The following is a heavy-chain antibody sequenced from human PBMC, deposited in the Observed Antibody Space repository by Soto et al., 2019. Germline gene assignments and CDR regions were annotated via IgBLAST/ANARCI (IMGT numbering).Heavy chain of an antibody. CDR3: AKPPVPSIAAAGDYFDY. J-gene: IGHJ4*02. V-gene: IGHV3-30*18. Sequence: LRLSCAASGFTFSSYGMHWVRQAPGKGLEWVAVISYDGSNKYYADSVKGRFTISRDNSKNTLYLQMNSLRAEDTAVYYCAKPPVPSIAAAGDYFDYWGQGTLVTVSS. CDR2: ISYDGSNK. D-gene: IGHD6-13*01. CDR1: GFTFSSYG.